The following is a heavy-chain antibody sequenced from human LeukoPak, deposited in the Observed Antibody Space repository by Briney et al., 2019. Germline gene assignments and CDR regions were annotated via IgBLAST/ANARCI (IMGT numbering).Heavy chain of an antibody. CDR3: ARGGRSLVAAQFDL. CDR2: INHSGST. CDR1: GGSFGGYY. D-gene: IGHD2-15*01. Sequence: SETLSLTCAVYGGSFGGYYWSWIRQPPGKGLEWIGEINHSGSTNYNPSLKSRVTISVDTSKNQFSLKLSSVTAADTAVYYCARGGRSLVAAQFDLWGRGTLVTVSS. J-gene: IGHJ2*01. V-gene: IGHV4-34*01.